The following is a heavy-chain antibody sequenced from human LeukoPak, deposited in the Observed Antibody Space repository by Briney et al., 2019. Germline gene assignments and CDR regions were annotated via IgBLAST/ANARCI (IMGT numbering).Heavy chain of an antibody. Sequence: GASVKVSCKASGYTFTGYYMHWVRQAPGQGLEWMGWINPNSGGTNYAQKFQGRVTMTRDTSISTAYMELSRLRSDDTAVYYCARGDYSNYVGYYYYMDVWGKGTTVTVSS. J-gene: IGHJ6*03. D-gene: IGHD4-11*01. V-gene: IGHV1-2*02. CDR1: GYTFTGYY. CDR3: ARGDYSNYVGYYYYMDV. CDR2: INPNSGGT.